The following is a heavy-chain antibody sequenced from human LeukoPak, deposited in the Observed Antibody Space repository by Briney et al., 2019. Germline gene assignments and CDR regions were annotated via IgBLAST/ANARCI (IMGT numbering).Heavy chain of an antibody. Sequence: SETLCLTCTVSGFSISSGYYWGWIRQPPGKRLECTGSINHSGSTYYTPSLKSRVTISGDKSKIQFYLQLNHVTAANTAVYYGASQHSTIFGVVIIKSYFDYWGQGTLVTVSS. CDR2: INHSGST. CDR1: GFSISSGYY. V-gene: IGHV4-38-2*02. J-gene: IGHJ4*02. CDR3: ASQHSTIFGVVIIKSYFDY. D-gene: IGHD3-3*01.